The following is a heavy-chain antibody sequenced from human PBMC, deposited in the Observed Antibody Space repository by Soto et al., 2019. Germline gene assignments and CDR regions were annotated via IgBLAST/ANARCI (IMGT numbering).Heavy chain of an antibody. Sequence: SETLSLTCAVSSGSISSSNWWSWVRQPPGKGLEWIGEIYHSGSTNYNPSLKSRVTISVDKSKNQFSLKLSSVTAADTAVYYCARGYGFWSGYYTPRAWYFDLWGRGNLVTVS. D-gene: IGHD3-3*01. V-gene: IGHV4-4*02. J-gene: IGHJ2*01. CDR2: IYHSGST. CDR3: ARGYGFWSGYYTPRAWYFDL. CDR1: SGSISSSNW.